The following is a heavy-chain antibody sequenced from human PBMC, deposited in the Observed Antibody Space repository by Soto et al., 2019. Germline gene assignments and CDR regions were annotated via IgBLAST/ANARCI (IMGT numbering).Heavy chain of an antibody. D-gene: IGHD3-10*01. CDR2: IYYSGST. CDR1: GGSISSSSYY. V-gene: IGHV4-39*01. Sequence: SETLSLTCTVSGGSISSSSYYWGWIRQPPGKGLEWIGSIYYSGSTYYNPSLKSRVTISVDTSKNQFSLKLSSVTAADTAVYYCARPTMVTDWGQGTMVTVSS. J-gene: IGHJ3*01. CDR3: ARPTMVTD.